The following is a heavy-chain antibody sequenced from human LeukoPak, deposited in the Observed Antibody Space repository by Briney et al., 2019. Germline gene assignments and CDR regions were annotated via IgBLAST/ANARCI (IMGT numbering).Heavy chain of an antibody. Sequence: ASVKVSCKASGYTFTSYDINWVRQATGQGLEWVGWINPNSGGTNYAQKFQGRVTMTRDTSISTAYMELSRLRSDDTAVYYCASGETELDYWGQGTLVTVSS. J-gene: IGHJ4*02. CDR2: INPNSGGT. CDR1: GYTFTSYD. V-gene: IGHV1-2*02. D-gene: IGHD4-17*01. CDR3: ASGETELDY.